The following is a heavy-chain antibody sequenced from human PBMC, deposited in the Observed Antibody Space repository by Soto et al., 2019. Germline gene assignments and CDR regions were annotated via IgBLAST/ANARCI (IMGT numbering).Heavy chain of an antibody. V-gene: IGHV3-23*01. J-gene: IGHJ6*02. CDR1: GYTLSNYA. Sequence: ESGGGLVQPGGSLRLSCAASGYTLSNYAMNWVRQAPGKGLEWVSGISDSGGSTYYADSVKGRFTISRDNSKNTVYLQINNLRAEDTAVYYCTLAAHIHYYYGMDVWGQGTTVTVSS. CDR2: ISDSGGST. D-gene: IGHD2-15*01. CDR3: TLAAHIHYYYGMDV.